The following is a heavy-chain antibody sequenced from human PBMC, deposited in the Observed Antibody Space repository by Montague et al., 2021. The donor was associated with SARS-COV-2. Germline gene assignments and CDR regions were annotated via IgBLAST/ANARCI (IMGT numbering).Heavy chain of an antibody. D-gene: IGHD1-20*01. CDR2: IHYSGST. V-gene: IGHV4-39*01. J-gene: IGHJ6*02. Sequence: SETLSLTCTVSGGSISSSSYYWGWIRQPPGKSLEWIGSIHYSGSTYYNPSLKSRVTTSVDTSKNQFSLKLSSVTAADTAVYYCARRVTGTTVHYYYYGMDVWGQGTTVTVSS. CDR1: GGSISSSSYY. CDR3: ARRVTGTTVHYYYYGMDV.